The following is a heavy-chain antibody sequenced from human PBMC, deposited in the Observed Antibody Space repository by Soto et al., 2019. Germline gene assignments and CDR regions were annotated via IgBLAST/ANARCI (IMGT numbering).Heavy chain of an antibody. Sequence: ASVKVSCKASGYTFTSYGISWVRQAPGQGLEWMGWISAYNGNTNYAQKLQGRVTMTTDTSTSTAYMELRSLRSDDTAVYYCARYTARDAAMGFNRYCYRMDVRGRRTTVTVSS. D-gene: IGHD5-18*01. CDR2: ISAYNGNT. CDR1: GYTFTSYG. J-gene: IGHJ6*02. CDR3: ARYTARDAAMGFNRYCYRMDV. V-gene: IGHV1-18*01.